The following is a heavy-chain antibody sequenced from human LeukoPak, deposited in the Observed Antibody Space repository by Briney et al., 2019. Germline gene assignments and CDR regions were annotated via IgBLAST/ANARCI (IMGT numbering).Heavy chain of an antibody. D-gene: IGHD2-15*01. CDR2: MYSGGST. V-gene: IGHV3-53*01. J-gene: IGHJ3*02. CDR1: GFSVRSNY. CDR3: AGDRYCSGGSCYGDAFDI. Sequence: PGGSLRLSCAASGFSVRSNYMSWVRQSPRKGLEWVSIMYSGGSTDYADSVKGRFIISRDHSKNTLYLQMNSLRVEDTAVYYCAGDRYCSGGSCYGDAFDIWGQGTMVTVSS.